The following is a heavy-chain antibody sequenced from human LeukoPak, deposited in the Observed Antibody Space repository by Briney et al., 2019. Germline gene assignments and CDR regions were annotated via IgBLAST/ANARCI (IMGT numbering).Heavy chain of an antibody. D-gene: IGHD3-10*02. V-gene: IGHV4-39*07. CDR2: IYYSGST. CDR3: ASWANLFAFYY. CDR1: GGSISSSSYY. Sequence: SETLSLTGTVSGGSISSSSYYWGWIRQPPGKELEWIGSIYYSGSTYYNPSLKSRVTISVDTSKNQFSLQLTSVTAADTAVYYCASWANLFAFYYWGQGTLVTVSS. J-gene: IGHJ4*02.